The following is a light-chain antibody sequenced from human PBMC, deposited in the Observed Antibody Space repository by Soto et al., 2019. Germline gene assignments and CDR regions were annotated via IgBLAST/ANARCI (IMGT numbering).Light chain of an antibody. J-gene: IGKJ1*01. CDR1: QSISTS. CDR2: DAS. V-gene: IGKV1-5*01. Sequence: DIQMTQSPSTLSASVGDRVTITCRASQSISTSLAWFRQKPGKAPKLLIYDASNLESGVPSRFSGSVSGTEFNLTISSMQPDDFATYFCQQYNTDPWTFGQGTEVDTK. CDR3: QQYNTDPWT.